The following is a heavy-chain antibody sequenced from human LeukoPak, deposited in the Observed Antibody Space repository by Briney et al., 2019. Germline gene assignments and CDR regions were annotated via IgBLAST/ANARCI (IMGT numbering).Heavy chain of an antibody. V-gene: IGHV3-21*01. Sequence: GGSLRLSCAPSAFTFRGYTMNGVRQAPGKGLEWVSSISSSSSYIYYADSVKGRFTISRDNAKNSLYLQMNSLRAEDTAVYYCARLDSLDYWGQGTLVTVSS. J-gene: IGHJ4*02. CDR3: ARLDSLDY. D-gene: IGHD3-22*01. CDR1: AFTFRGYT. CDR2: ISSSSSYI.